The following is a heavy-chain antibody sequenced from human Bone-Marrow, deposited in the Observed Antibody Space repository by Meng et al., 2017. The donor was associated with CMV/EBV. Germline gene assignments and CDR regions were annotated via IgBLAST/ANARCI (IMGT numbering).Heavy chain of an antibody. CDR1: GFTFSSYG. D-gene: IGHD6-13*01. Sequence: SGFTFSSYGMHWVRQAPGKGLEWVAVIWYDGSNKYYADSVKGRFTISRDNSKNTLYLQMNSLRAEDTAVYYCARGSSSYSWYYFDYWGQGTLVTVSS. CDR2: IWYDGSNK. J-gene: IGHJ4*02. V-gene: IGHV3-33*01. CDR3: ARGSSSYSWYYFDY.